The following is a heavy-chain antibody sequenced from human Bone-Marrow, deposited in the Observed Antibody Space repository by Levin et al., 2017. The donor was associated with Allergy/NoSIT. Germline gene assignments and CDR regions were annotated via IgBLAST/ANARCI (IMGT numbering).Heavy chain of an antibody. D-gene: IGHD3-10*01. Sequence: GESLKISCAASGFTFSSYWMSWVRQAPGKGLEWVANIKQDGSEKYYVDSVKGRFTISRDNAKNSLYLQMNSLRAEDTAVYYCTTAPGSIRSDGTPFDYWGQGILVTVSS. CDR3: TTAPGSIRSDGTPFDY. V-gene: IGHV3-7*01. J-gene: IGHJ4*02. CDR1: GFTFSSYW. CDR2: IKQDGSEK.